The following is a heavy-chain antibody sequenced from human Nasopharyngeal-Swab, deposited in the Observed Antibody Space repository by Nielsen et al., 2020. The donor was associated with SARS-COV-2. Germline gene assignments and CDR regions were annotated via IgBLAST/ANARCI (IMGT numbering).Heavy chain of an antibody. D-gene: IGHD1-26*01. CDR1: GYTFTSYY. CDR2: INPSGGST. V-gene: IGHV1-46*01. Sequence: ASVKVSCKAFGYTFTSYYMHWVRQAPGQGLEWMGIINPSGGSTSYAQKFQGRVTMTRDTSTSTVYMELSSLRSEDTAVYYCARARTRPRIVGANTAFDIWGQGTMVTVSS. CDR3: ARARTRPRIVGANTAFDI. J-gene: IGHJ3*02.